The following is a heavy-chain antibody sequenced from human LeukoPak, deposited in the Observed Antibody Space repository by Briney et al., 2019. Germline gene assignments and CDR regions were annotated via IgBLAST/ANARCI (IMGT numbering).Heavy chain of an antibody. CDR1: GFTFIGFA. CDR2: ISYDGSNK. V-gene: IGHV3-30*04. Sequence: GGPRNAPCAPPGFTFIGFAMPWVGRAPGKGREGGAVISYDGSNKYYADSVKGRFTISRDNSKNTLYLQMNSLRAEDTAVYYCARERIAAAGRNAFDIWGQGTMVTVSS. J-gene: IGHJ3*02. CDR3: ARERIAAAGRNAFDI. D-gene: IGHD6-13*01.